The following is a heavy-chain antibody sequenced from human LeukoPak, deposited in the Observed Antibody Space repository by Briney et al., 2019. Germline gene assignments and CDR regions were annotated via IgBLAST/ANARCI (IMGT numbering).Heavy chain of an antibody. CDR2: IIPMFGAV. J-gene: IGHJ4*02. D-gene: IGHD3-22*01. CDR3: VRDYDISGPQKNFFDY. V-gene: IGHV1-69*06. Sequence: SVKVSCKASGGTSSSYVISWVRQAPGQGLQWMGGIIPMFGAVNYAQKFQGRVTITADKSTGTAYMELSSLRSEDTAVYYCVRDYDISGPQKNFFDYWGQGTLVTVSS. CDR1: GGTSSSYV.